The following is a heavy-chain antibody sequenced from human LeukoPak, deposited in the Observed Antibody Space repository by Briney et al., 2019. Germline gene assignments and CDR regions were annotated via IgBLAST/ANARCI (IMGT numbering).Heavy chain of an antibody. CDR2: INPSGGST. J-gene: IGHJ3*02. D-gene: IGHD2-2*01. CDR1: GYTFTSYY. V-gene: IGHV1-46*01. CDR3: ARSAVVPAAYDAFDI. Sequence: GASVKVSCKASGYTFTSYYMHWVRQAPGQGLEWMGIINPSGGSTSYAQKFQGRVTMTRDTSTSTVYMELSSLRSEDTAVYYCARSAVVPAAYDAFDIWGQGTMVTVSS.